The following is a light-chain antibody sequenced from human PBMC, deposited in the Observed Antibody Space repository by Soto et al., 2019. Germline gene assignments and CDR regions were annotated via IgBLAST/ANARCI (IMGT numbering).Light chain of an antibody. CDR2: RNN. Sequence: QSVPTQPPSASGTPGQRVTISCSGSSSNIGSNYVYWYQQVPGTAPKLLIYRNNQRPSGVPDRFSGSKSGTSASLAISGLRSEDEADYYCAAWDDSLSSRVFGGGTKLTVL. CDR1: SSNIGSNY. J-gene: IGLJ3*02. CDR3: AAWDDSLSSRV. V-gene: IGLV1-47*01.